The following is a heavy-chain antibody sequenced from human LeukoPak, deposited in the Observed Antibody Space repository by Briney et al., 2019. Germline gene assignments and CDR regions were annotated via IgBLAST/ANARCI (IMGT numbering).Heavy chain of an antibody. CDR3: AHINAWGSYSLFDY. CDR1: GFSLSTNGVG. Sequence: SGPTLVNPTQTLTLTCAFSGFSLSTNGVGVGWIRQPPGKALEWLALIYWNDDKRYSPSLKSRLTITTDTSRNRVGLTMTNMDPVDAGTYYCAHINAWGSYSLFDYWGQGTLVTVSS. CDR2: IYWNDDK. D-gene: IGHD3-16*01. V-gene: IGHV2-5*01. J-gene: IGHJ4*02.